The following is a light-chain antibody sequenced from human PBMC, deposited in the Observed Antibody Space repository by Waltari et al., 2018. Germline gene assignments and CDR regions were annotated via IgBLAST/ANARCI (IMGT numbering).Light chain of an antibody. CDR3: QQYNSYPLT. CDR1: QSISSW. CDR2: KAS. J-gene: IGKJ4*01. V-gene: IGKV1-5*03. Sequence: DIQMTQSPSTLSASVVDRVTITCRASQSISSWFAWYQQKPGKAPKLLIYKASSLESGVPSRCSGSGSGTEFTLTISSLQPDDFATYYCQQYNSYPLTFGGGTKVEIK.